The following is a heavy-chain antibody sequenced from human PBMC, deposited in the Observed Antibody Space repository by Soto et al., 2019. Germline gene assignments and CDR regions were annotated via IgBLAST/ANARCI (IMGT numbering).Heavy chain of an antibody. Sequence: GESLKISCKASGYSFTNYWIAWMRQMPGKGLEWMGIIYPGDSDPRYSPSFQGQVTISADKSISTAYLQWSSLKASDTAMYYCARHGRYWYFDLWGRGTLVTVSS. J-gene: IGHJ2*01. CDR2: IYPGDSDP. D-gene: IGHD1-20*01. CDR1: GYSFTNYW. CDR3: ARHGRYWYFDL. V-gene: IGHV5-51*01.